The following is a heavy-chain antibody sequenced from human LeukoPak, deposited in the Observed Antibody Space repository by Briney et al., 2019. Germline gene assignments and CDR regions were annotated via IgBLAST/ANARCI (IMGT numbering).Heavy chain of an antibody. CDR2: IYYSGST. Sequence: SETLSLTCAVYGGSFSGYYWSWIRQPPGKGLEWIGSIYYSGSTNYNPSLKSRVTISVDTSKNQFPLKLSSVTAADTAVYYCARALLGATIGGRYYYMDVWGKGTTVTVSS. J-gene: IGHJ6*03. CDR1: GGSFSGYY. D-gene: IGHD5-12*01. V-gene: IGHV4-34*01. CDR3: ARALLGATIGGRYYYMDV.